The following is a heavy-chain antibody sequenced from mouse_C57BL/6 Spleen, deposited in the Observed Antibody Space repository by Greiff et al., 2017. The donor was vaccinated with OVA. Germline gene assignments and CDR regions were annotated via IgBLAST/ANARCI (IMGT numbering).Heavy chain of an antibody. D-gene: IGHD3-3*01. CDR3: TRRGELGYFDY. CDR1: GYTFTDYE. J-gene: IGHJ2*01. Sequence: QVQLQQSGAELVRPGASVTLSCKASGYTFTDYEMHWVKQTPVHGLEWIGAIDPETGGTAYNQKFKGKAILTADKSSSTAYMELRSLTSEDSAVYYCTRRGELGYFDYWGQGTTLTVSS. V-gene: IGHV1-15*01. CDR2: IDPETGGT.